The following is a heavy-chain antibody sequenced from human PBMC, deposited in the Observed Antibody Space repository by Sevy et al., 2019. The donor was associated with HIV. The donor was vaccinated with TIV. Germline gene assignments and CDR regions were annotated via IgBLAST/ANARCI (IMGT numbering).Heavy chain of an antibody. CDR3: AKGGGGHYDPDEIAYYFYYYYMDV. Sequence: GGSLRLSCAVSGFSFDSYGMTWVRQAPGKGLEWVSAISGSGTRTYYADSVKGRFIISRDNSKNTLDLQMNSLRAEDTDIYYCAKGGGGHYDPDEIAYYFYYYYMDVWGKGTTVTVSS. V-gene: IGHV3-23*01. D-gene: IGHD3-22*01. J-gene: IGHJ6*03. CDR1: GFSFDSYG. CDR2: ISGSGTRT.